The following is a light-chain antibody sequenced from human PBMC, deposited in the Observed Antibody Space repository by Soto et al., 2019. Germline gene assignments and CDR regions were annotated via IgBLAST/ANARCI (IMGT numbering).Light chain of an antibody. J-gene: IGKJ1*01. V-gene: IGKV1-5*03. CDR2: KAS. Sequence: IQMTQSPSTLSASVGDRVTITCRASQSINSWLAWYQQKPGRAPNLLIYKASSLQNGVPSRFSGSGSGTDFTLTISSLQPDDFATYYCQQYNPFSPWTFGQGTKVDTK. CDR3: QQYNPFSPWT. CDR1: QSINSW.